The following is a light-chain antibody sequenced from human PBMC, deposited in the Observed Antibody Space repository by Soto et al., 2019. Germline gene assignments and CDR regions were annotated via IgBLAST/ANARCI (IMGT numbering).Light chain of an antibody. Sequence: EIVMTQSPVTLSVSPGERATLSCRASQSVSSNLAWYQQQPGQAPRLLIYGASTRATDIPARFSGSGSGTEFTLTVSSLQSEDFAVYYCQQYNDWPLTFGPGTQVDF. CDR1: QSVSSN. CDR3: QQYNDWPLT. J-gene: IGKJ3*01. CDR2: GAS. V-gene: IGKV3-15*01.